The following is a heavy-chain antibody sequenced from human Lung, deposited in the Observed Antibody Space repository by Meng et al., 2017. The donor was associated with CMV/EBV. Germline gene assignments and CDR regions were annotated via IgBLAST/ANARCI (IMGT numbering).Heavy chain of an antibody. Sequence: SLKISCAASGFTFSSYAMHWVRQAPGKGLEWVAVISYDGSNKYYADSVKGRFTISRDNSKNTLYLQMNSLRAEDTAVYYCARDPGFGFSSALDYWGQGTLVTVSS. CDR2: ISYDGSNK. J-gene: IGHJ4*02. CDR3: ARDPGFGFSSALDY. D-gene: IGHD3-16*01. V-gene: IGHV3-30*04. CDR1: GFTFSSYA.